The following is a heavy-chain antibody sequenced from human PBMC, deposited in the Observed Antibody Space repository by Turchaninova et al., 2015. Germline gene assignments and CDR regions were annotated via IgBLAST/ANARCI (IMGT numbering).Heavy chain of an antibody. CDR2: INGDGDDT. Sequence: EVQLVAGGDIVQPGGSLSISCADDGLTFSSYWMHGVRQVPGKGPVWGSRINGDGDDTNYADSVKGRFTTSRDNTKNTLFLQMNSLRAEDTGVYFCVRDPPSQLELFDYWGQGTQVTVSS. CDR3: VRDPPSQLELFDY. CDR1: GLTFSSYW. D-gene: IGHD1-1*01. J-gene: IGHJ4*02. V-gene: IGHV3-74*01.